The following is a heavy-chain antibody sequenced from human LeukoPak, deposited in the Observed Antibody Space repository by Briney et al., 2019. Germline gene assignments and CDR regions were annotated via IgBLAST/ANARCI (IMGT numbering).Heavy chain of an antibody. Sequence: GGSLRLSCAASGFTFSDYAMTWVRQAAGKGLEWVSDISGTGYFTSYADSVKGRFTISRDNSKSTLSLQMNSLRAEDTAVYYCARDLYGDYGSFWGQGTLVTVSS. J-gene: IGHJ4*02. CDR2: ISGTGYFT. V-gene: IGHV3-23*01. CDR3: ARDLYGDYGSF. CDR1: GFTFSDYA. D-gene: IGHD4-17*01.